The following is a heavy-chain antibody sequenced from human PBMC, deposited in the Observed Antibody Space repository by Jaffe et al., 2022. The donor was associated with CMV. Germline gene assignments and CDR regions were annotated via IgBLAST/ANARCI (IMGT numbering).Heavy chain of an antibody. Sequence: QVQLVESGGGVVQPGRSLRLSCAASGFTFSSYGMHWVRQAPGKGLEWVAVIWYDGSNKYYADSVKGRFTISRDNSKNTLYLQMNSLRAEDTAVYYCAASITMVHRQSSLRPFYYYYGMDVWGQGTTVTVSS. J-gene: IGHJ6*02. CDR2: IWYDGSNK. V-gene: IGHV3-33*01. CDR3: AASITMVHRQSSLRPFYYYYGMDV. D-gene: IGHD3-10*01. CDR1: GFTFSSYG.